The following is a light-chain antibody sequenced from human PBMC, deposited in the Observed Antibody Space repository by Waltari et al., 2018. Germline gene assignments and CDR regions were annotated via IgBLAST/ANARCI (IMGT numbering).Light chain of an antibody. CDR1: SSDIGAYDY. V-gene: IGLV2-14*03. CDR2: DAN. Sequence: QPALTQPASVSESHGQSVTISCTGTSSDIGAYDYVSWYQQHPGKAPQLLIYDANTRASGVSFRFSGSKFGNKAFLTISGLQAEDEADYYCSSFTTNTTRIFGGGTKLTVL. J-gene: IGLJ2*01. CDR3: SSFTTNTTRI.